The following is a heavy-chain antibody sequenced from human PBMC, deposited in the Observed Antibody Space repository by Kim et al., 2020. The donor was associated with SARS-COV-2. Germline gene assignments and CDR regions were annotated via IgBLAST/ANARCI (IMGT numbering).Heavy chain of an antibody. CDR1: GFTFSSYA. J-gene: IGHJ4*02. CDR2: ISSNGGST. V-gene: IGHV3-64*01. Sequence: GGSLRLSCAASGFTFSSYAMHWVRQAPGKGLEYVSAISSNGGSTYYANSVKGRFTISRDNSKNTLYLQMGSLRAEDMAVYYCARVPKGGNFPRTTNQYYFDYWGQGTLVTVSS. D-gene: IGHD2-21*02. CDR3: ARVPKGGNFPRTTNQYYFDY.